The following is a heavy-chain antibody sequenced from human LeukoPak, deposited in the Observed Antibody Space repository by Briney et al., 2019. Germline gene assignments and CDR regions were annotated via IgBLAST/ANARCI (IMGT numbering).Heavy chain of an antibody. V-gene: IGHV4-39*07. J-gene: IGHJ4*02. D-gene: IGHD2-2*02. CDR1: GGSISSSSYY. CDR2: IYYSGST. Sequence: SETLSLTCTVSGGSISSSSYYWGWIRQPPGKGLEWIGSIYYSGSTYYNPSLKSRVTISVDTSKNQFSLKLSSVTAADTAVYYCAREIVVVPAAIFGYWGQGTLVTVSS. CDR3: AREIVVVPAAIFGY.